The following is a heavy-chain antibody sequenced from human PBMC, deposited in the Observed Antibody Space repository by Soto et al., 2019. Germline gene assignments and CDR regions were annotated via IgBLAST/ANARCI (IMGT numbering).Heavy chain of an antibody. Sequence: GGSLRLSCAASGFTFSSYAMSWVRQAPGKGLEWVSAISGSGGSTYYADSVKGRFTISRDNSKNTLYLQMNSLRAEDTAVYYCAKAKKSEQWPPTYYFDYWGQGTLVTVSS. D-gene: IGHD6-19*01. CDR3: AKAKKSEQWPPTYYFDY. J-gene: IGHJ4*02. V-gene: IGHV3-23*01. CDR1: GFTFSSYA. CDR2: ISGSGGST.